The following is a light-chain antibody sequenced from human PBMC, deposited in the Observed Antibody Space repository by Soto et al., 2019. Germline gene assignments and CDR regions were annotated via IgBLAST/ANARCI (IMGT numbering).Light chain of an antibody. CDR2: EVS. CDR1: SSDVGGYMY. Sequence: QSALTQPASVSGSPGQSITISCTGTSSDVGGYMYVSWHQQHPGKGPKLMIFEVSNRPSGVSNRFSGSKSGNTASLTISGLQADDEADYYCSSYTRNITWVFGGGTKLTVL. J-gene: IGLJ3*02. V-gene: IGLV2-14*01. CDR3: SSYTRNITWV.